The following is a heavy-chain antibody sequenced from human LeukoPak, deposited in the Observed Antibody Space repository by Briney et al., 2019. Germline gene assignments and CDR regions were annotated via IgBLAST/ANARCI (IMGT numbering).Heavy chain of an antibody. CDR1: GGSFSGYY. Sequence: SETLSLTCAAYGGSFSGYYCAWIRQPPGKGLEWIWEMNHSGSANYNPSLKSGVTISVDTSKKQCSLRLSSVTAADTAVYYCARLRGATVAHNWFDPWGQGTLVTVSS. V-gene: IGHV4-34*01. CDR2: MNHSGSA. D-gene: IGHD6-19*01. CDR3: ARLRGATVAHNWFDP. J-gene: IGHJ5*02.